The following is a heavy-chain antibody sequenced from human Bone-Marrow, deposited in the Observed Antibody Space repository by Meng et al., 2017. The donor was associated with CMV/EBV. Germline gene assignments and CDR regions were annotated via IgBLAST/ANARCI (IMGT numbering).Heavy chain of an antibody. J-gene: IGHJ6*02. V-gene: IGHV3-30*02. CDR3: AKEYYAKNYYYYGMDV. Sequence: GESLKISCAASGFTFSSYGMHWVRQAPGKGLEWVAFIRYDGSNKYYADSVKGRFTISRDNSKNTLYLQMNSLRAEDTAVYYCAKEYYAKNYYYYGMDVWGPGNTVTVSS. CDR2: IRYDGSNK. CDR1: GFTFSSYG. D-gene: IGHD2/OR15-2a*01.